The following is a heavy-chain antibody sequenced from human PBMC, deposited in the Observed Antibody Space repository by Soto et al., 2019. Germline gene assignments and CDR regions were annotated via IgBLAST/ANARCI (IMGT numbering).Heavy chain of an antibody. CDR1: GGSISSYY. V-gene: IGHV4-4*07. CDR3: ARVYSSPYYYCYGMDV. Sequence: PSETLSLTCTVSGGSISSYYWSWIRQPAGKGLEWIGRIYTSGSTNYNPSLKSRVTMSVDTSKNQFSLKLSSVTAADTAVYYCARVYSSPYYYCYGMDVWGQGTTVTVSS. CDR2: IYTSGST. J-gene: IGHJ6*02. D-gene: IGHD6-13*01.